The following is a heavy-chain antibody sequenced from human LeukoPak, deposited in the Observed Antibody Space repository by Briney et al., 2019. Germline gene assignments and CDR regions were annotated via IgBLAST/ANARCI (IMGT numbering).Heavy chain of an antibody. Sequence: SETLSLTCTVSGGSISSYHWSWIRQPPGKRLEWIGYIYYSGSTNYNPSLKSRVTISVDTSKNQFSLKLSSVTAADTAVYYCARDSDGSGSYFHWGQGTLVTVSS. D-gene: IGHD3-10*01. CDR3: ARDSDGSGSYFH. CDR1: GGSISSYH. J-gene: IGHJ4*02. CDR2: IYYSGST. V-gene: IGHV4-59*01.